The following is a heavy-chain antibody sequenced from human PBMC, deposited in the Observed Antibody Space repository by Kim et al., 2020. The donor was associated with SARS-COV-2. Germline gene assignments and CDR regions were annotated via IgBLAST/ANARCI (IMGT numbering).Heavy chain of an antibody. CDR1: GYTFTHYT. Sequence: KASGYTFTHYTIHWLRQAPGQRLEWMGWISAAKGNTKYSQKFQGRVTLTRDTSASTSYMELSSLRSEDTAVFYCARGTTAGWFDLWGQGTLAT. CDR3: ARGTTAGWFDL. J-gene: IGHJ5*02. CDR2: ISAAKGNT. D-gene: IGHD1-1*01. V-gene: IGHV1-3*01.